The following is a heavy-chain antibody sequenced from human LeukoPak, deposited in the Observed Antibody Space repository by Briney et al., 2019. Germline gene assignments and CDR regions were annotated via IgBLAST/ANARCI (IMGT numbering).Heavy chain of an antibody. CDR2: IYYSGDT. V-gene: IGHV4-59*08. CDR3: AKHSPVKLDSGYYCGMDV. D-gene: IGHD1-1*01. CDR1: GGSISSYY. Sequence: SETLSLTGTVSGGSISSYYWSWIRQPPGKGLEGIGYIYYSGDTNSNPSLKSRVTISVDTSKNQFSLKLRSVTAADTAVYYCAKHSPVKLDSGYYCGMDVRGQGTTVTVS. J-gene: IGHJ6*02.